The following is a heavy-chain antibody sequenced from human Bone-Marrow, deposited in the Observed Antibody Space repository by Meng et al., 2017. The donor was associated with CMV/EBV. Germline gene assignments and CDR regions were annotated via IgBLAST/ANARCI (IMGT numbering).Heavy chain of an antibody. CDR2: INHSGST. CDR3: ARRSWSAGSGYHTFFDS. CDR1: GGSFSGYY. Sequence: SETLSLTCAVYGGSFSGYYWSWIRQPPGKGLEWIGEINHSGSTNYNPSLKSRVSISVDTSKNQFSLDLRSVTAADTATYYCARRSWSAGSGYHTFFDSWGQETLVTVYS. V-gene: IGHV4-34*01. J-gene: IGHJ5*01. D-gene: IGHD3-22*01.